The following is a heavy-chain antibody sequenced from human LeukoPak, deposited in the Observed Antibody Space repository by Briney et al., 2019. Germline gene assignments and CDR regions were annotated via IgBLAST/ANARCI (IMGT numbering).Heavy chain of an antibody. V-gene: IGHV3-23*01. D-gene: IGHD6-6*01. CDR3: AKGGSKAARLTWSDP. Sequence: GGSLRLSCAASGFTFSNYAMTWVRQAPGKGLEWVSTVRGSGGATYYADSVTGRFTISRDNSKSTLYLQMNSLRVEDTAVYYCAKGGSKAARLTWSDPGAQETLVPVPS. J-gene: IGHJ5*02. CDR2: VRGSGGAT. CDR1: GFTFSNYA.